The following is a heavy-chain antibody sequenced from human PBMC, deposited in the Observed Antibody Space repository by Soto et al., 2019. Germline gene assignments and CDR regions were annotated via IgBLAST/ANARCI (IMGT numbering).Heavy chain of an antibody. J-gene: IGHJ4*02. Sequence: QVQLQESGPGLVKPSQTLSLTCTVSGGPITTGGYYWSWIRQHPGKGLEWIGYIYYSGSTSYNPSLTSRITMSVDTSKNQFSLKLNSVTAADTAVYYCARDDTRAGYDYWGQGALVTVSS. CDR1: GGPITTGGYY. V-gene: IGHV4-31*03. D-gene: IGHD5-18*01. CDR3: ARDDTRAGYDY. CDR2: IYYSGST.